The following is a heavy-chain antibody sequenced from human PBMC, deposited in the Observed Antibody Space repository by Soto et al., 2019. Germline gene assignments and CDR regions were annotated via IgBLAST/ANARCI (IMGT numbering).Heavy chain of an antibody. V-gene: IGHV1-18*01. Sequence: GASVKVSCKASGYTFTSYGISWVRQAPGQGLEWMGWISAYNGNTNYAQKFQGRVTMTTDTSTSTAYMELRSLRSDDTAVYYCARDRWRDGYDYGPDFWGQGTLVTVSS. D-gene: IGHD5-12*01. CDR3: ARDRWRDGYDYGPDF. CDR1: GYTFTSYG. CDR2: ISAYNGNT. J-gene: IGHJ4*02.